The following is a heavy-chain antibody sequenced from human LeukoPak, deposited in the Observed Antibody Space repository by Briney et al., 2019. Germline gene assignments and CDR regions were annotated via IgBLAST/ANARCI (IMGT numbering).Heavy chain of an antibody. Sequence: ASVKVSCTASGYTFTSYAMHWVRQAPGQRLEWMGWINAGNGNTKYSQKFQGRVTITRNTSASTAYMELSSLRSEDTAVYYCARGKGVRFWSGYSYFDYWGQGTLVTVSS. V-gene: IGHV1-3*01. J-gene: IGHJ4*02. D-gene: IGHD3-3*01. CDR3: ARGKGVRFWSGYSYFDY. CDR1: GYTFTSYA. CDR2: INAGNGNT.